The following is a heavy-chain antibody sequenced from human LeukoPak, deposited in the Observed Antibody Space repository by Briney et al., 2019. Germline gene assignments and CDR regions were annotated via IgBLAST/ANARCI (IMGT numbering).Heavy chain of an antibody. V-gene: IGHV1-69*13. Sequence: SVKVSCKASGVTFSSYAISWVRQAPGQGLEWMGGIIPIFGTANYAQKFQGRVTITADESTSTAYMELSSLRSEDTAVYYCARARLRYYDSTEPFDYWGQGTLVTVSS. CDR2: IIPIFGTA. D-gene: IGHD3-22*01. J-gene: IGHJ4*02. CDR1: GVTFSSYA. CDR3: ARARLRYYDSTEPFDY.